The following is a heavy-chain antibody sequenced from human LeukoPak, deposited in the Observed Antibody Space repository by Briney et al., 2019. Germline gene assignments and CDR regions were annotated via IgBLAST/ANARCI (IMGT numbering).Heavy chain of an antibody. Sequence: SETLSLTCTVSGGSISSYYWSWIRQPPGQGLEWIGYIYYSGSTNYNPSLKSRVTISVDTSKNQFSLKLSSVTAADTAVYYCARHEVVRGRNYGDDAFDIWGQGTMVTVSS. D-gene: IGHD3-10*01. CDR3: ARHEVVRGRNYGDDAFDI. J-gene: IGHJ3*02. CDR1: GGSISSYY. V-gene: IGHV4-59*08. CDR2: IYYSGST.